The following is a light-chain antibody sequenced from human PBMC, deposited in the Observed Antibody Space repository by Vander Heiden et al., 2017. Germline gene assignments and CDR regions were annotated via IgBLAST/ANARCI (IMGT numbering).Light chain of an antibody. CDR1: NIGAGYD. J-gene: IGLJ2*01. CDR2: GNS. CDR3: QSYDSSLSVSVV. Sequence: QSVLTQPPSVSGAPGQRLTIPNIGAGYDVHWDQQLPGTAPKLLIYGNSNRPSGVPDRFSGSKSGTSASLAITGLQAEDEADYYCQSYDSSLSVSVVFGGGTKLTVL. V-gene: IGLV1-40*01.